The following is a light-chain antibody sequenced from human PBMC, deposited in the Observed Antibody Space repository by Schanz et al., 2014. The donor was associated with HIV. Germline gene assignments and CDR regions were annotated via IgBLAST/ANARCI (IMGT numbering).Light chain of an antibody. CDR2: GAS. V-gene: IGKV3-15*01. CDR3: QQYNNWPGT. J-gene: IGKJ1*01. CDR1: QSVSNN. Sequence: EIVMTQSPATLSVSPGERATLSCRASQSVSNNLAWYQLKPGQAPRLLIFGASTRATAIPARFIGSGSGTEFTLTVSSLQSEDFAIYYCQQYNNWPGTFGQGTKVEIK.